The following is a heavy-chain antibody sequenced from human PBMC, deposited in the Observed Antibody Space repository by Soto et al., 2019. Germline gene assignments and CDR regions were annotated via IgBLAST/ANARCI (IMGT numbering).Heavy chain of an antibody. V-gene: IGHV4-59*01. Sequence: QVQLQESGPGLVEPSETLALCCTVSGGSISSYYWSWIRQPPGKGLGWIGHIYDSGTANYNPSLKSRVTISVDTYKNQVSLNQSSVTAADTAMYYCYGSGGNWGHGTLVTVSS. CDR3: YGSGGN. J-gene: IGHJ4*01. D-gene: IGHD1-26*01. CDR2: IYDSGTA. CDR1: GGSISSYY.